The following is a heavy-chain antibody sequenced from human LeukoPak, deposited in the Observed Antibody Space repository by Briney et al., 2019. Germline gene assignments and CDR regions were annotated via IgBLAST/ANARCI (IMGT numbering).Heavy chain of an antibody. CDR2: IYYSGST. CDR3: ARGWDSNYDFWSGYYTGGNWFDP. CDR1: GGSISSYY. D-gene: IGHD3-3*01. J-gene: IGHJ5*02. V-gene: IGHV4-59*01. Sequence: SETLSLTCTVSGGSISSYYWSWIRQPPGKGLEWIGYIYYSGSTNYNPSLKSRVTISVDTSKNQFSLKLSSVTAADTAVYYCARGWDSNYDFWSGYYTGGNWFDPWGQGTLVTVSS.